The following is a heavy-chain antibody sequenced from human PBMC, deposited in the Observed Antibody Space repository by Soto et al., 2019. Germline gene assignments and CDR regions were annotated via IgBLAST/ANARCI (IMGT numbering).Heavy chain of an antibody. Sequence: QVQLVQSGAEVKKPGSSVKVSCKASGGTFSSYAISWVRQAPGQGLEWMGGIIPIFGTANYAQKFQGRVTITADESTSTAHMELSSLRSEDTAVYYCARVRPYYYDSSGYYYDPADYWGQGTLVTVSS. CDR1: GGTFSSYA. J-gene: IGHJ4*02. V-gene: IGHV1-69*01. CDR2: IIPIFGTA. CDR3: ARVRPYYYDSSGYYYDPADY. D-gene: IGHD3-22*01.